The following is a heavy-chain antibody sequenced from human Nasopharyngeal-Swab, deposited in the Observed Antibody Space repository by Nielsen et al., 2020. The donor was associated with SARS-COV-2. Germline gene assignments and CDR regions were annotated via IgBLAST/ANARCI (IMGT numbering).Heavy chain of an antibody. V-gene: IGHV3-7*01. CDR1: GLTFTNSW. CDR2: IKQDGSDK. CDR3: GRGGKLGALDI. D-gene: IGHD3-16*01. J-gene: IGHJ3*02. Sequence: GGSLRLSCAASGLTFTNSWMRWVRQAPGKGLEWVANIKQDGSDKYYVDSVKGRFTISRDNAKNSLELQMNSLRVEDTAVYYCGRGGKLGALDIWGQGTMVTVSS.